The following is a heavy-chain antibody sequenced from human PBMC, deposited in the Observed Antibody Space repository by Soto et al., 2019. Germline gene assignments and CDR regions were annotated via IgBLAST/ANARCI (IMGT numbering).Heavy chain of an antibody. J-gene: IGHJ4*02. CDR1: GGSISSGGYY. D-gene: IGHD6-6*01. CDR3: ARGVGIAARRIDY. Sequence: SETLSLTCTVSGGSISSGGYYWGWIRQHPGKGLERIGYIYYRGSTYYNPSLKSRVTISVDTSKNQFSLKLSSVTAADTAVYYCARGVGIAARRIDYWGQGTLVTVSS. CDR2: IYYRGST. V-gene: IGHV4-31*03.